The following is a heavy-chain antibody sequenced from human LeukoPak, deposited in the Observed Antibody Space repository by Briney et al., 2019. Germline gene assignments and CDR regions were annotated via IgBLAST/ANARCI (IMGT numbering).Heavy chain of an antibody. D-gene: IGHD5-18*01. CDR3: ARVVYSYGDYYYGMDV. Sequence: SETLSLTCAVYGGSFSGYYWSWIRQPPGKGLEWIGEINHSGSTNYNPSLKSRVTISVDKSKNQFSLKLSSVTAADTAVYYCARVVYSYGDYYYGMDVWGQGTTVTVSS. CDR1: GGSFSGYY. V-gene: IGHV4-34*01. CDR2: INHSGST. J-gene: IGHJ6*02.